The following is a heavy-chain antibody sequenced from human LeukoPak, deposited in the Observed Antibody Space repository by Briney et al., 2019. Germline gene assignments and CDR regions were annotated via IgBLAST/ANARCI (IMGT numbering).Heavy chain of an antibody. Sequence: PGRSLRLSCAASGFTFSSYAMHWVRQAPGKGLEWVAVISYDGSNKYYADSVKGRFTISRDNSKNTLYLQMNSLRAEDTAVYYCARESSSSLGGYWGQGTLVTVSS. CDR3: ARESSSSLGGY. CDR1: GFTFSSYA. CDR2: ISYDGSNK. D-gene: IGHD6-13*01. J-gene: IGHJ4*02. V-gene: IGHV3-30-3*01.